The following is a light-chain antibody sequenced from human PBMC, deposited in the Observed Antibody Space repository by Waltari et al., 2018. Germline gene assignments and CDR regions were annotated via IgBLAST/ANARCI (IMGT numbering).Light chain of an antibody. J-gene: IGKJ1*01. Sequence: DIVMTQSPDSLAVSRGERATINCKSSQGVLYSSNNKNYLAWYQQKPGQPPKLLIYWASTRESGVPDRFSGSGSGTDFTLTISSLQAEDVAVYYCQQYYSTPWTFGQGTKVEIK. CDR3: QQYYSTPWT. CDR2: WAS. V-gene: IGKV4-1*01. CDR1: QGVLYSSNNKNY.